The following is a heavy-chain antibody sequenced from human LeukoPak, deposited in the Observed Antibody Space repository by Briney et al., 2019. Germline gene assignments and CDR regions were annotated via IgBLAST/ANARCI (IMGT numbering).Heavy chain of an antibody. CDR1: GFTFSSYG. D-gene: IGHD3-10*01. Sequence: GRSLRLSCAASGFTFSSYGMHWVRQAPGKGLEWVAFIRYDGSNKYYADSVKGRFTISRDNSKNTLYLQMNSLRAEDTAVYYCAKGPGSGSYYIPRYFDYWGQGTLVTVSS. CDR2: IRYDGSNK. CDR3: AKGPGSGSYYIPRYFDY. J-gene: IGHJ4*02. V-gene: IGHV3-30*02.